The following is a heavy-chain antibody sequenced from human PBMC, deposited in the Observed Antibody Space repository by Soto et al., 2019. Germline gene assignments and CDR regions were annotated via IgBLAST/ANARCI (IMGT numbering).Heavy chain of an antibody. CDR2: IRSKANSYAT. CDR3: TREMGPSGGAARRLDDYYYYMDV. Sequence: GGSLRLSCAASGFTFSGSAMHWVRQASGKGLEWVGRIRSKANSYATAYAASVKGRFTISRDDSKNTAYLQMNSLKTEDTAVYYCTREMGPSGGAARRLDDYYYYMDVWGKGTTVTVSS. D-gene: IGHD6-6*01. V-gene: IGHV3-73*01. J-gene: IGHJ6*03. CDR1: GFTFSGSA.